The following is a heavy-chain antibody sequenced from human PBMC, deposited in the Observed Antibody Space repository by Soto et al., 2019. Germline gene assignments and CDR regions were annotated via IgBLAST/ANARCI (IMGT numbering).Heavy chain of an antibody. CDR2: IYYSGST. CDR1: GASVSGYY. V-gene: IGHV4-59*02. CDR3: ARVRSEWELLWAWFDP. J-gene: IGHJ5*02. D-gene: IGHD1-26*01. Sequence: SETLSLTCTVSGASVSGYYWSWIRQTPGKGLEWIGHIYYSGSTIYNPSLKSRVTISVDTSKNQFSLRLNSVTAADTAVYYCARVRSEWELLWAWFDPWGPGTLVTVSS.